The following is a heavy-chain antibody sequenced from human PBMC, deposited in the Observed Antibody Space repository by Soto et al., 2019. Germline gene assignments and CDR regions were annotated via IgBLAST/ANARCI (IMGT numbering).Heavy chain of an antibody. CDR2: ISYDGTSE. CDR3: LKDYSGWFDF. CDR1: GFTFSSYP. V-gene: IGHV3-30-3*01. J-gene: IGHJ5*01. Sequence: QVQLVESGGGVVQPGRSLRLSCAASGFTFSSYPMHWVRQAPGKGLEWVGSISYDGTSEDFADSLRGRFTLSRDNSKNMLWLQKNSLRSEDTAVYYCLKDYSGWFDFWGQATLVTVSS. D-gene: IGHD2-15*01.